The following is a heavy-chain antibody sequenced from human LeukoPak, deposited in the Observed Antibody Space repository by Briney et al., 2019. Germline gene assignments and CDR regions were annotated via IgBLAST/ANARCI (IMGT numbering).Heavy chain of an antibody. Sequence: GRSLRLSCAASGFTFSSYDMHWVRQAPGKGLERVSVISSDENNKYYADSVKGRFTISRDNSKNTLYLQMSSLRPEDTAVYYCAKEGRWLQLGGAFDIWGQGTMVTVSS. J-gene: IGHJ3*02. D-gene: IGHD5-24*01. CDR2: ISSDENNK. CDR1: GFTFSSYD. V-gene: IGHV3-30*18. CDR3: AKEGRWLQLGGAFDI.